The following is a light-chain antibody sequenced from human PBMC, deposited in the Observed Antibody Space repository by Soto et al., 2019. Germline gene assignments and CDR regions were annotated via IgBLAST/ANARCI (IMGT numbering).Light chain of an antibody. J-gene: IGKJ1*01. CDR3: QQYNSYPWT. Sequence: DIQMTQSPSSLSAAVGDRVTITCQASRYITNSLHWYQQKPGKAPKLLIYDVSSLESGVPSRFSGSGSGKEFTLTISSLQPDDFATYYCQQYNSYPWTLGQGTKVDIK. CDR1: RYITNS. CDR2: DVS. V-gene: IGKV1-5*01.